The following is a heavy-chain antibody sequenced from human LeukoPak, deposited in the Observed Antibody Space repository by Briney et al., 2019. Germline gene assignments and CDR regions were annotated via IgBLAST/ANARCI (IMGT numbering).Heavy chain of an antibody. D-gene: IGHD3-9*01. Sequence: GGSLRLSCAASGFTFSSYAMSWVRQAPGKGLEWVSGLSGSGSSAYYADSVKGRFTISRDNSKNTLYLQMNSLRPEDTAVYYCAKGLTNLGDDWGQGTLVTVSS. V-gene: IGHV3-23*01. CDR2: LSGSGSSA. CDR3: AKGLTNLGDD. J-gene: IGHJ4*02. CDR1: GFTFSSYA.